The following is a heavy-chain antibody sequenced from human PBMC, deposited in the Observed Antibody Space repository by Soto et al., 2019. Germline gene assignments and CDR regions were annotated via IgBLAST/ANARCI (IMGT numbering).Heavy chain of an antibody. D-gene: IGHD1-1*01. V-gene: IGHV5-51*01. CDR2: IYPDDSDT. J-gene: IGHJ6*01. CDR1: GYTFTDYC. Sequence: PEECLTSSCKTSGYTFTDYCLVWVLQMPGKGLEWVGLIYPDDSDTRYNPSFRGLVTISADTSISTAYLKWSSLKASESSMYYCAKYNCDAGTGSSFMGWYNYAMDVWGQGTTVTVSS. CDR3: AKYNCDAGTGSSFMGWYNYAMDV.